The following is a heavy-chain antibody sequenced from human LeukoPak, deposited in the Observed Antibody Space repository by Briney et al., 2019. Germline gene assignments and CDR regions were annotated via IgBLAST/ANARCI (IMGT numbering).Heavy chain of an antibody. CDR1: GFTFSSYA. J-gene: IGHJ4*02. Sequence: GGSLRLSCAASGFTFSSYAMSWVRQAPGKGLDWVSAISGGGGNTYYADSVKGRFTISRDNSKNTLYLQMNSLRAEDTAVYYCAKDQYGGNPQYYFDYWGQGTLVTVPS. CDR3: AKDQYGGNPQYYFDY. D-gene: IGHD4-23*01. CDR2: ISGGGGNT. V-gene: IGHV3-23*01.